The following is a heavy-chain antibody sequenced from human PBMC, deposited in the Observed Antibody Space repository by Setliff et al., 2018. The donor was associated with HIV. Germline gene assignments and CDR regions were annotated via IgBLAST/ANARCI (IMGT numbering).Heavy chain of an antibody. CDR1: GDSISSYY. J-gene: IGHJ5*02. CDR3: VRLGRPYSGQGWFDP. CDR2: IYTSGSV. Sequence: SETLSLTCTVSGDSISSYYWSWIRQPPGKGLEWIGYIYTSGSVNYNPSLNSRVTISVDTSKNQFSLKVNSVTAADTAVYYCVRLGRPYSGQGWFDPWGQGTLVTVSS. D-gene: IGHD5-12*01. V-gene: IGHV4-4*09.